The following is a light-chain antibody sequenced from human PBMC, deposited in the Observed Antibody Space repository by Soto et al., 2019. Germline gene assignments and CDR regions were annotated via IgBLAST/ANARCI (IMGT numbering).Light chain of an antibody. V-gene: IGKV1-9*01. CDR2: AAS. Sequence: DIQLTQSPSFLSASVGDRVTITCRASHGISSYLAWYQQKPGKAPKLLIYAASTLQSGVPSRFSGSGSGTEFTLTISSLQPEDFATYYCHQLNSYPITFGQGTRLEIK. CDR3: HQLNSYPIT. CDR1: HGISSY. J-gene: IGKJ5*01.